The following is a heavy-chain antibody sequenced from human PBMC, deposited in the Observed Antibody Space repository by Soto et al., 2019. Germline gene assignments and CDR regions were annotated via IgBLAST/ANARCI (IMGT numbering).Heavy chain of an antibody. CDR3: ARSLFMVAPDNEPFDY. D-gene: IGHD5-12*01. V-gene: IGHV3-23*01. CDR2: ISGGGNDR. J-gene: IGHJ4*02. Sequence: VQLLESGGSLVQPGGSLTLSCAASGFPFSSYAMSWVRQTSEKGLEWVAAISGGGNDRYYADFVQGSFTLSRDNSRNILYLHMHSLRADDTAMYFCARSLFMVAPDNEPFDYWGQGTKVTVSS. CDR1: GFPFSSYA.